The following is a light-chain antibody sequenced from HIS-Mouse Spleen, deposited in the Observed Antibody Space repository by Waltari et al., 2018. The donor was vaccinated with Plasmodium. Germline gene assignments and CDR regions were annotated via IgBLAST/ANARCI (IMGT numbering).Light chain of an antibody. V-gene: IGLV1-51*01. CDR1: SSKLGNHY. J-gene: IGLJ2*01. Sequence: SVFTQPPSVSAAPGQQVTLTCSGSSSKLGNHYESSYQQLPGTAPKLLLYDKNKRPSGIPDRCSGSKSGTSATLGITGLQTGDEADYYCGTWDSSLSAGVFGGGTKLTVL. CDR3: GTWDSSLSAGV. CDR2: DKN.